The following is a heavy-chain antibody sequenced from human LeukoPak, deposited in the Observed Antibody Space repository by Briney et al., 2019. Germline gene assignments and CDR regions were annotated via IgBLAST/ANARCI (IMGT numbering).Heavy chain of an antibody. J-gene: IGHJ4*02. CDR3: AREASIYGSGSYFFDY. V-gene: IGHV3-33*01. CDR1: GFTFSSYG. D-gene: IGHD3-10*01. Sequence: PGRSLRLSCAASGFTFSSYGMHWVRQAPGKGLEWVAVIWYDGSNKYYADSVKGRFTISRDNSKNTLYLQMNSLRAEDTAVYYCAREASIYGSGSYFFDYWGQGTLVTVSS. CDR2: IWYDGSNK.